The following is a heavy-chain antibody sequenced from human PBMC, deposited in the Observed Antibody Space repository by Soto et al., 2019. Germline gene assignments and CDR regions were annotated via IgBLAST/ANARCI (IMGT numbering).Heavy chain of an antibody. V-gene: IGHV3-23*01. J-gene: IGHJ4*02. CDR3: EKDVGYGGSLFDL. D-gene: IGHD2-15*01. CDR2: VSVGVENT. Sequence: XESLTLSCAASGLTFSDFCRAWVRQAPGKGLEWVSTVSVGVENTHYSDSVNGRFAISRDNSQNTVYLHMSSLRVDDTATYYCEKDVGYGGSLFDLWGQGTQVTVSS. CDR1: GLTFSDFC.